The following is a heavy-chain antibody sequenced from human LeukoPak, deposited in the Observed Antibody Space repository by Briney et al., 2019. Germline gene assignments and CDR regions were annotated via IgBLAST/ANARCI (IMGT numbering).Heavy chain of an antibody. V-gene: IGHV3-30-3*01. D-gene: IGHD3-10*01. CDR1: GFTFSSYA. Sequence: GRSLRLSCAASGFTFSSYAMHWVRQAPGKGLEWVAVISYDGSNKYYADSVKGRFTISRDNSKNTLYLQMNSLRPDDTAVYYCAREGISFDSWGQGSLVTVSS. CDR3: AREGISFDS. CDR2: ISYDGSNK. J-gene: IGHJ4*02.